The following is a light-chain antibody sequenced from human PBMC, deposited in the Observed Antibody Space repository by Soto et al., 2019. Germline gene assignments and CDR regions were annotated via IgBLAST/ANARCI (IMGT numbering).Light chain of an antibody. CDR1: NIATKI. CDR3: QVWGSSTGVV. J-gene: IGLJ2*01. V-gene: IGLV3-9*01. CDR2: RDS. Sequence: SYELTQPLSVSVALGQTAKISCGGNNIATKIVHWYQQRPGQAPVLVIYRDSNRPSGIPERFSGSNSGNTATLIIGRAQAGDEAEYYCQVWGSSTGVVFGGGTQLTVL.